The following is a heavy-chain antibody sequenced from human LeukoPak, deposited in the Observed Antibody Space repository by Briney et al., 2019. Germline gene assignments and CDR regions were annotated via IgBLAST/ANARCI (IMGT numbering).Heavy chain of an antibody. Sequence: SETLSLTCAVYGGSFSGYYWSWIRQPPGKGLEWIGEINHSGSTNYNPSLKSRVTISVDTSKNQFSLKLSSVTAADTAVYYCARGGSSMTTVTTHWFDPWGQGTLVTVSS. D-gene: IGHD4-17*01. CDR3: ARGGSSMTTVTTHWFDP. J-gene: IGHJ5*02. CDR2: INHSGST. V-gene: IGHV4-34*01. CDR1: GGSFSGYY.